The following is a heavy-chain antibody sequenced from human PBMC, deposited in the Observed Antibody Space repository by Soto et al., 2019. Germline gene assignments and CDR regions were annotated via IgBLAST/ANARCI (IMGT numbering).Heavy chain of an antibody. CDR2: ISYDGGDK. V-gene: IGHV3-30*18. CDR1: GFTFTSYG. CDR3: AKASGYCSSSTCSRLIYYYYGMDV. J-gene: IGHJ6*02. D-gene: IGHD2-2*01. Sequence: GSLRLSCGASGFTFTSYGMHWVRQAPGKGLEWVAVISYDGGDKYYADSVKGRFTISRDNSKNTLYLQMNSLRAEDTAVYYCAKASGYCSSSTCSRLIYYYYGMDVWGQGTTVTVSS.